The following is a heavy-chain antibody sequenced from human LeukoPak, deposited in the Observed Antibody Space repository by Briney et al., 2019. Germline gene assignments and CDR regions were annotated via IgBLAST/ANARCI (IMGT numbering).Heavy chain of an antibody. CDR2: MNPNSGNT. CDR3: PRVLGLRQGYYYYGMDV. Sequence: GASVKVSCKASGYTFTSYDINWVRQATGQGLEWMGWMNPNSGNTGYAQKFQGRVTMTRNTSISTAYMELSSLRSEDTAVYYCPRVLGLRQGYYYYGMDVWGQGTTVTVSS. J-gene: IGHJ6*02. CDR1: GYTFTSYD. V-gene: IGHV1-8*01.